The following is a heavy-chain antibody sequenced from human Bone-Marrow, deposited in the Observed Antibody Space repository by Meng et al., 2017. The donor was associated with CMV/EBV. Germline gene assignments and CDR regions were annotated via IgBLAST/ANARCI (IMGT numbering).Heavy chain of an antibody. Sequence: GESLKISCAASGFAFRNYAMYWVRQAPGKGLEWVALISSDGSNKQYADSVKGRFTISRDNSRNTFYLQMSILRSEDTAIYLCARAHHRNDYGDYVDALNVWGRGTMVTVSS. J-gene: IGHJ3*01. CDR3: ARAHHRNDYGDYVDALNV. CDR2: ISSDGSNK. D-gene: IGHD4-17*01. CDR1: GFAFRNYA. V-gene: IGHV3-30*19.